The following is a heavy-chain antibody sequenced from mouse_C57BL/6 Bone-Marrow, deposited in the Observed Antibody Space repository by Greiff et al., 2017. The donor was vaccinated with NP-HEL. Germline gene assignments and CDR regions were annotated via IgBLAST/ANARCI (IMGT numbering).Heavy chain of an antibody. CDR1: DSDVFPIAY. Sequence: QVQLQQSGSELRSPGSSVKLSCKDFDSDVFPIAYLSWVRQKPGHGFEWIGGILPSIGRTLYGEKFEDKATLDADTLSNTAYLELNSLTSEDSASYYCARPKYYDYDKDYAMDYWGQGTSVTVSS. V-gene: IGHV15-2*01. J-gene: IGHJ4*01. D-gene: IGHD2-4*01. CDR3: ARPKYYDYDKDYAMDY. CDR2: ILPSIGRT.